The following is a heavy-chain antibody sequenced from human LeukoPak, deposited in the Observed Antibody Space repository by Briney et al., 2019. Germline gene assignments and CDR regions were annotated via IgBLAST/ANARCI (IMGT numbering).Heavy chain of an antibody. V-gene: IGHV3-30*02. D-gene: IGHD3-22*01. Sequence: GGSLRPSCAASGFTFSSYWMSWVRQAPGKGLEWVASIRYDGSDKYYADSVKGRFTVSRDNSQNTLYLQMSSLGTEDTAVYFCAKDRGDYFDTSSHSFDSWGQGTLVTVSS. J-gene: IGHJ4*02. CDR1: GFTFSSYW. CDR2: IRYDGSDK. CDR3: AKDRGDYFDTSSHSFDS.